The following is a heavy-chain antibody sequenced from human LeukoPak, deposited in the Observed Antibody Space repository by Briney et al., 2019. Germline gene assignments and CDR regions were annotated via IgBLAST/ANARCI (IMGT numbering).Heavy chain of an antibody. CDR2: ISDSGGST. J-gene: IGHJ4*02. V-gene: IGHV3-23*01. Sequence: PGGSLRLSCAASGFTFSSYAMSWVRQAPGKGLQWVSAISDSGGSTYYVESVKGRFTISRDGSKNTLYLQMNSLRAEDTAIYYCAKDVYNKAFDYWGQGTLVTVSS. CDR1: GFTFSSYA. CDR3: AKDVYNKAFDY. D-gene: IGHD5-24*01.